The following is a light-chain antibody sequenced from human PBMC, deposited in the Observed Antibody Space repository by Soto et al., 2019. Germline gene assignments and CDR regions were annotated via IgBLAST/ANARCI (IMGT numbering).Light chain of an antibody. J-gene: IGLJ1*01. Sequence: QSVLTQPASVSGSPEQTITISCSGTSSDIGSYNHVAWCQQFPGKSPKLMIYAVSDRPPGVSDRFSGSKSGITASLTISRLQTEGEADYYCISYTDRQSYRFGTGTKVTAL. CDR2: AVS. CDR1: SSDIGSYNH. V-gene: IGLV2-14*03. CDR3: ISYTDRQSYR.